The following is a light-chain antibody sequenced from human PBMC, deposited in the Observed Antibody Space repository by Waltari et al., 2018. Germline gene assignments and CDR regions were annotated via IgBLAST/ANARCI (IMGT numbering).Light chain of an antibody. V-gene: IGKV3-15*01. CDR3: QQYNNWQIT. CDR1: QSVGYN. J-gene: IGKJ5*01. CDR2: GAS. Sequence: EVVMTQSPATLSVSPGERVTLSCRASQSVGYNLDWFQQQPGQAPRLLIYGASTRATDIPDRFSGSGSGTAFTLTISSLQSEDFANYYCQQYNNWQITFGQGTRLDLK.